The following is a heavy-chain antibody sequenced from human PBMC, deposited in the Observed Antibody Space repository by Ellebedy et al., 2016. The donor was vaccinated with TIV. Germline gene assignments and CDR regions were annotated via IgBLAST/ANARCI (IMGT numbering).Heavy chain of an antibody. CDR2: IIPIFGTA. CDR3: ARVLCSSTSCYTGWFDP. D-gene: IGHD2-2*02. CDR1: RGTFSSYA. V-gene: IGHV1-69*06. J-gene: IGHJ5*02. Sequence: SVKVSXKASRGTFSSYAISWVRQAPGQGLEWMGGIIPIFGTANYAQKFQGRVTITADKSTSTAYMELSSLRSEDTAVYYCARVLCSSTSCYTGWFDPWGQGTLVTVSS.